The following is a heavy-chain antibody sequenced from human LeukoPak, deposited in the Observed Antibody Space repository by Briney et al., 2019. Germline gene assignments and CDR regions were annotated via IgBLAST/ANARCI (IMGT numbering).Heavy chain of an antibody. CDR1: GYTFIDYY. CDR3: ASRGGYCSSTSCYQDYYCGMDV. J-gene: IGHJ6*02. CDR2: IIPIFGTA. V-gene: IGHV1-69*13. D-gene: IGHD2-2*01. Sequence: ASVKVSCKASGYTFIDYYIHWVRQAPGQGLEWMGGIIPIFGTANYAQKFQGRVTITADESTSTAYMELSSLRSEDTAVYYCASRGGYCSSTSCYQDYYCGMDVWGQGTTVTVSS.